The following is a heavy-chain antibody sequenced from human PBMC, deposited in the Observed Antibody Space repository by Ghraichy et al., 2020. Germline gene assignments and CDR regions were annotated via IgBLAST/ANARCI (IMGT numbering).Heavy chain of an antibody. V-gene: IGHV1-18*04. J-gene: IGHJ4*02. Sequence: ASVKVSCKASGYTFTSYGISWVRQAPGQGLEWMGWISAYNGNTNYAQKLQGRVTMTTDTSTSTAYMELRSLRSDDTAVYYCAMSRDGYKGGAFDYWGQGTLVTVSS. CDR1: GYTFTSYG. CDR3: AMSRDGYKGGAFDY. D-gene: IGHD5-24*01. CDR2: ISAYNGNT.